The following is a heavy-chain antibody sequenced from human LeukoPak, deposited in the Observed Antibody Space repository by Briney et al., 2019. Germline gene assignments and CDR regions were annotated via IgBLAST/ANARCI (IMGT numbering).Heavy chain of an antibody. CDR2: IYHSGST. V-gene: IGHV4-59*01. CDR1: GGSISTNYY. CDR3: ARSPSGYRFDY. J-gene: IGHJ4*02. Sequence: PSETLSLTCTVSGGSISTNYYWSWIRQPPGKGLEWIGNIYHSGSTNYSPSLKSRVTISVDTSKNQFSLKLSSVTAADTAVYYCARSPSGYRFDYWGQGTLVTVSS. D-gene: IGHD3-22*01.